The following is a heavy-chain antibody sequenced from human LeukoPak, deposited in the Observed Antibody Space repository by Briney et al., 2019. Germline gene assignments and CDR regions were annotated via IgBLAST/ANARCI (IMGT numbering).Heavy chain of an antibody. CDR2: ISGSGGST. J-gene: IGHJ4*02. D-gene: IGHD3-22*01. CDR1: GFTFSSYA. CDR3: AKTEYYYDSSGYPTCDY. Sequence: GGSLRLSCAASGFTFSSYAMSWVRQAPGKGLEWVSAISGSGGSTYYADSVKGRFTISRDNSKNTLYLQMNSLRAEDTAVYYCAKTEYYYDSSGYPTCDYWDQGTLVTVSS. V-gene: IGHV3-23*01.